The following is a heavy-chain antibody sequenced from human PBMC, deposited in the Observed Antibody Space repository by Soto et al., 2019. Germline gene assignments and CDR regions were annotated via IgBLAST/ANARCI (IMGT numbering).Heavy chain of an antibody. CDR2: IIPIFGTA. J-gene: IGHJ4*02. CDR3: ARPLRAGPILTFDF. V-gene: IGHV1-69*12. CDR1: GDILSSYG. D-gene: IGHD3-9*01. Sequence: QVRLVQSGAEVKKPGSSVKVSCKASGDILSSYGISWVRQAPGQGLEWMGGIIPIFGTANYAQKFQGRVTXTADESTNTAYMELSGLRSADAAVYYCARPLRAGPILTFDFWCQGALVTVSS.